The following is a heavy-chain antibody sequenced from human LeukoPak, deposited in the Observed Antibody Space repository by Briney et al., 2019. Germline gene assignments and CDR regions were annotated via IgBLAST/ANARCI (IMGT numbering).Heavy chain of an antibody. CDR3: ARGLNGTTWYYYYYYYMDV. J-gene: IGHJ6*03. CDR1: GYTFTSYD. CDR2: MNPDSGNT. Sequence: ASVKASCKASGYTFTSYDINWVRQATGQGLEWMGWMNPDSGNTGYAQKFQGRVTMTRNTSISTAYMELSSLRSEDTAVYYCARGLNGTTWYYYYYYYMDVWGKGTTVTVSS. V-gene: IGHV1-8*01. D-gene: IGHD1-7*01.